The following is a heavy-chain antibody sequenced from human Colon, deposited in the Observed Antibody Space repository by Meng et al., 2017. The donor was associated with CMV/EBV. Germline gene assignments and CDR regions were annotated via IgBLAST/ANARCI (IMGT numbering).Heavy chain of an antibody. V-gene: IGHV3-13*01. D-gene: IGHD5-24*01. Sequence: ETLSLTCAASGFLLSDYDMHWVRQVTGKGLEWVSGIGTSGDTYYQDSVNGRITISRENAKNSCNLQMNSLRVGDTAVYYCVRRADGPWDAFDIWGQGTVVTVSS. CDR2: IGTSGDT. CDR3: VRRADGPWDAFDI. J-gene: IGHJ3*02. CDR1: GFLLSDYD.